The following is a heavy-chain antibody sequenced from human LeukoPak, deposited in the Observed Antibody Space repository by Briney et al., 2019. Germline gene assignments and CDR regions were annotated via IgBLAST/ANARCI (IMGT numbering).Heavy chain of an antibody. CDR3: ARDEAYDSSGYANYFDY. D-gene: IGHD3-22*01. CDR1: GYSISSGYY. J-gene: IGHJ4*02. Sequence: SETLSLTCTVSGYSISSGYYWGWIRQPPGKGLEWIGSIYHSGSTYYNPSLKGRVTISVDTSKNQFSLKLSSVTAADTAVYYCARDEAYDSSGYANYFDYWGQGTLVTVSS. CDR2: IYHSGST. V-gene: IGHV4-38-2*02.